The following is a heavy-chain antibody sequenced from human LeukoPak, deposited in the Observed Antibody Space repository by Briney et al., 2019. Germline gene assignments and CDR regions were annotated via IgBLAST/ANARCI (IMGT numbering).Heavy chain of an antibody. CDR3: ARVAYSGGDCYNFDY. V-gene: IGHV4-59*08. Sequence: PSETLSLTCTVSGGSISSYYWSWIRQPPGKGLEWIGYIYYSGSTNYNPSLKGRVTISVDTSKNQFSLKLSSVTAADTAVYYCARVAYSGGDCYNFDYWGQGTLVTVSS. CDR2: IYYSGST. CDR1: GGSISSYY. D-gene: IGHD2-21*02. J-gene: IGHJ4*02.